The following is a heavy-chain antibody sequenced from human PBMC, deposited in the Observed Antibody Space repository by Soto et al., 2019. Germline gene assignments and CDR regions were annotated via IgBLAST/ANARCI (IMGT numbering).Heavy chain of an antibody. CDR3: ARRLRQLGYNYYYYGMDV. J-gene: IGHJ6*02. V-gene: IGHV4-39*01. D-gene: IGHD6-6*01. CDR1: GGSISSSSYY. CDR2: IYYSGST. Sequence: SETLSLTCTVSGGSISSSSYYWGWIRQPPGKGLEWIGSIYYSGSTYYNPSLKSRVTISVDTSKNQFSLKLSSVTAADTAVYYCARRLRQLGYNYYYYGMDVWGQGTTVTVSS.